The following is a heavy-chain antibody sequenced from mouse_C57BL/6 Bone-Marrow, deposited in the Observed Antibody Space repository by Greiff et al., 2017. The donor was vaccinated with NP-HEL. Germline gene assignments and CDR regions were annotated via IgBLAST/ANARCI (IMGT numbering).Heavy chain of an antibody. CDR3: AREAYYFNWYFDV. Sequence: DVKLVESGPGLVKPSQSLSLTCSVTGYSITSGYYWNWIRQFPGNKLEWMGYISYDGSNNYNPSLKNRISITRDTSKNQFFLKLNSVTTEDTATYYCAREAYYFNWYFDVWGTGTTVTVSS. D-gene: IGHD1-1*01. V-gene: IGHV3-6*01. CDR2: ISYDGSN. J-gene: IGHJ1*03. CDR1: GYSITSGYY.